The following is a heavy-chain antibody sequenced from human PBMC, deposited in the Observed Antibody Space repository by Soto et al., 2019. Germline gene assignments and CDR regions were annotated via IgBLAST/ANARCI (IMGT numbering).Heavy chain of an antibody. Sequence: QVQLVQSGAEVRKPGSSVEVSCMASGSTFSSYTVNWVRQAPGQGLEWIGRIIPVLGVTHYARRFQGRVTXXXXXXXXXXXXXXXXXXXXXXXXXXXXXXXXXXXXXXXXXXXGMDVWGQGTTVTVSS. V-gene: IGHV1-69*02. CDR1: GSTFSSYT. J-gene: IGHJ6*02. CDR3: XXXXXXXXXXXXXXXXGMDV. CDR2: IIPVLGVT.